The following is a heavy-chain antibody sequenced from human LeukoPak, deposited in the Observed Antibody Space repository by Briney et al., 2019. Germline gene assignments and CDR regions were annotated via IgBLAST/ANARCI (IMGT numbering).Heavy chain of an antibody. Sequence: GGSLRLSCAASGFAFGSYTMIWVRQAPGKVLEWVSSISSSSSYIYYADSVKGRFTISRDNAKNSLYLQMNSLRAEDTAVYYCALFGYSPDAFDIWGQGTMVTVSS. CDR1: GFAFGSYT. V-gene: IGHV3-21*01. D-gene: IGHD3-22*01. J-gene: IGHJ3*02. CDR3: ALFGYSPDAFDI. CDR2: ISSSSSYI.